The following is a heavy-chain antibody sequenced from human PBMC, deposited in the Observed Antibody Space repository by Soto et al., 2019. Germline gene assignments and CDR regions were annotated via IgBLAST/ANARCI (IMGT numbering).Heavy chain of an antibody. CDR3: ASRDSSGDPALNYDY. V-gene: IGHV1-69*06. Sequence: SVKVSCKASGGTFSSYAISWVRQAPGQGLEWMGGIIPIFGTANYAQKFQGRVTITADKSTSTAYMELRSLRSEDTAVYYCASRDSSGDPALNYDYCGQGTLVTVSS. J-gene: IGHJ4*02. CDR2: IIPIFGTA. CDR1: GGTFSSYA. D-gene: IGHD3-22*01.